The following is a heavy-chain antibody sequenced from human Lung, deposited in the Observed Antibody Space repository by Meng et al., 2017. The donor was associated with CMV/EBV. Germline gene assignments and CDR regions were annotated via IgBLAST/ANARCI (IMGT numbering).Heavy chain of an antibody. CDR2: TYYRSKWYD. J-gene: IGHJ6*02. CDR3: ARDYYDSGAYYYTEEYYHGLDV. Sequence: SETLSLTCAISGDSVSSNSAAWNWIRQSPSRGLEWLGRTYYRSKWYDDYAMAVKSRITINPDTSKNQFSLQLNSVTPEDTAVYYCARDYYDSGAYYYTEEYYHGLDVXGQGXTVTVSS. V-gene: IGHV6-1*01. CDR1: GDSVSSNSAA. D-gene: IGHD3-22*01.